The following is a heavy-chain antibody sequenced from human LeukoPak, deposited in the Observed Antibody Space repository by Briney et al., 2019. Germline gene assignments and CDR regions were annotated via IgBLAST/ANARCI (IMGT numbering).Heavy chain of an antibody. CDR1: GGSISGYF. D-gene: IGHD2-2*01. V-gene: IGHV4-4*09. CDR3: ARQNPPPTGFCSGTSCFMSGSQYFYMDV. J-gene: IGHJ6*03. CDR2: IYSTGTT. Sequence: PSETLSLTCTVSGGSISGYFWSWIRQPPGKGPEWMGYIYSTGTTNYSPPLSRRVTISVDTSKNQLSLNLRFVTATDTAVYHCARQNPPPTGFCSGTSCFMSGSQYFYMDVWGKGTSVTVS.